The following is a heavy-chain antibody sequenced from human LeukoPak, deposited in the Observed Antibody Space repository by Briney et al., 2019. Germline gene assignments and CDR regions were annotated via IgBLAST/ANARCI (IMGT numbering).Heavy chain of an antibody. J-gene: IGHJ4*02. CDR2: ISGSGGST. D-gene: IGHD4-23*01. Sequence: PGGSLRLSCAASGFSFSSYAMSWVRQAPGKGLEWVSAISGSGGSTYYADSVKGRFTISRDNSKNTLYLQMNSLRAEDTAVYYCAKEGDYGGRTYYFDYWGQGTLVTVSS. CDR3: AKEGDYGGRTYYFDY. CDR1: GFSFSSYA. V-gene: IGHV3-23*01.